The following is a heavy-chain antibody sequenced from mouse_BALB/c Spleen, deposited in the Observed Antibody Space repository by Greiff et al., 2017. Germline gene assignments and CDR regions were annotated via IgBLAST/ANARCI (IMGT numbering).Heavy chain of an antibody. D-gene: IGHD1-1*01. CDR2: ISYSGST. CDR1: GDSITSGY. Sequence: EVKLQESGPSLVKPSQTLSLTCSVTGDSITSGYWNWIRKFPGNKLEYMGYISYSGSTYYNPSLKSRISITRDTSKNQYYLQLNSVTTEDTATYYCARGYGSRGWYFDVWGAGTTVTVSS. CDR3: ARGYGSRGWYFDV. V-gene: IGHV3-8*02. J-gene: IGHJ1*01.